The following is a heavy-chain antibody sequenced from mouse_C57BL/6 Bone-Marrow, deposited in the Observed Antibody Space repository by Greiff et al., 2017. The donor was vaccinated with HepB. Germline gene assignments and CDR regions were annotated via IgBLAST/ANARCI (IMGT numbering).Heavy chain of an antibody. V-gene: IGHV1-59*01. CDR2: IDPSDSYT. CDR3: ARRGYYLTRAMDY. CDR1: GYTFTSYW. J-gene: IGHJ4*01. D-gene: IGHD1-1*01. Sequence: VQLQQPGAELVRPGTSVKLSCKASGYTFTSYWMHWVKQRPGQGLEWIGVIDPSDSYTNYNQKFKGKATLTVDTSSSTAYMQLSSLTSEDSAVYYCARRGYYLTRAMDYWGQGTSVTVSS.